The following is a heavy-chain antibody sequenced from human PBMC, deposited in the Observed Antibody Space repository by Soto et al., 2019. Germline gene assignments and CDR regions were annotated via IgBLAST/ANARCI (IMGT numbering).Heavy chain of an antibody. CDR2: ISAYNGNA. D-gene: IGHD6-6*01. V-gene: IGHV1-18*04. CDR3: AGGIVARKPIWRYHDGMDV. Sequence: VSVQVSCTASGYTFTSFGISWARQAPAQGLEWMGWISAYNGNANYAQPLQGRVTMTTDTSTSTAYMERRSLRSDDTAVYYCAGGIVARKPIWRYHDGMDVWG. CDR1: GYTFTSFG. J-gene: IGHJ6*01.